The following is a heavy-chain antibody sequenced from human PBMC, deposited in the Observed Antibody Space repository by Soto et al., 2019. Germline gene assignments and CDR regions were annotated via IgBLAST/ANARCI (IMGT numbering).Heavy chain of an antibody. D-gene: IGHD3-10*01. Sequence: ELPSLPHTVSWGSLRNGSGHRIMKPQPPGKGLEWIGYIYYSGSTNYNPSLKSRVTISVDTSKNQFSLKLSSVTAADTAVYYCARDVRLLPTSGFDYWGQGTLVTVSS. CDR3: ARDVRLLPTSGFDY. CDR2: IYYSGST. CDR1: WGSLRNGSGH. J-gene: IGHJ4*02. V-gene: IGHV4-61*01.